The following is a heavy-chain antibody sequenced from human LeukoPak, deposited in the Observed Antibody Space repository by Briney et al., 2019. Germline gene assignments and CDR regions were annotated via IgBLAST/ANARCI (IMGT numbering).Heavy chain of an antibody. D-gene: IGHD4-23*01. CDR2: IKSKTDGGTT. CDR1: GFSFSNAW. Sequence: GGSLRLSCAASGFSFSNAWMTWVRPAPGKGLEWVGRIKSKTDGGTTDDAAPVKGRCTISRDDSKNTLYLQMNSLKTEDTAAYYCTTDDPRWSYWGQGTLVTVSS. V-gene: IGHV3-15*01. J-gene: IGHJ4*02. CDR3: TTDDPRWSY.